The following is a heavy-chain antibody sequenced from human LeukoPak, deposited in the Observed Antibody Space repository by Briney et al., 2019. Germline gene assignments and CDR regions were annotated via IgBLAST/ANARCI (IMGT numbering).Heavy chain of an antibody. CDR2: INPNSGGT. Sequence: ASVKVSCKASGYTFTGYYMHWVRPAPGQGLEWMGWINPNSGGTNYAQKFQGRVTMTRDTSISTAYMELSRLRSDDTAVYYCARPPKGLRLGELSPPVYWGQGTLVTVSS. D-gene: IGHD3-16*02. J-gene: IGHJ4*02. V-gene: IGHV1-2*02. CDR1: GYTFTGYY. CDR3: ARPPKGLRLGELSPPVY.